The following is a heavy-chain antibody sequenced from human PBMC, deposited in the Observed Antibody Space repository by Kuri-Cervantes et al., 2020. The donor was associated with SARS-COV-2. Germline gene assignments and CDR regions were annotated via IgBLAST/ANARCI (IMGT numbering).Heavy chain of an antibody. D-gene: IGHD6-13*01. V-gene: IGHV3-23*01. Sequence: GGSLRLSCAASGFTFSTYAMSWVRQAPGKGLEWVSTISGGGDSTYYADSVKGRFTISRDNSKNTLYLQMNSLRAEDTAVYYCAKERDSLRTSGIAAAGTGFDYWGQGTLVTVSS. J-gene: IGHJ4*02. CDR2: ISGGGDST. CDR1: GFTFSTYA. CDR3: AKERDSLRTSGIAAAGTGFDY.